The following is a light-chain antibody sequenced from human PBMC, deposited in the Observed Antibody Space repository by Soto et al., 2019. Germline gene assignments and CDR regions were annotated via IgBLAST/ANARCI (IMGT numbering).Light chain of an antibody. CDR2: WAS. CDR3: QQYYNPPLT. CDR1: QTVLHNSNNKNF. V-gene: IGKV4-1*01. J-gene: IGKJ4*01. Sequence: DIVMTQSRDSLTVSLGERATINCKSSQTVLHNSNNKNFLAWYHQKSGQPPKLLIYWASIRESGVPDRFSGSGSGTDFTLTISSLQAEDVAVYYCQQYYNPPLTFGGGTKVEIK.